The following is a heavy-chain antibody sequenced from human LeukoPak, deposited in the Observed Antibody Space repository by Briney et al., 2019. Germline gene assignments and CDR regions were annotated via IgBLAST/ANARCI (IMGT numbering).Heavy chain of an antibody. CDR1: RFTSCDYY. Sequence: LSLSYAPSRFTSCDYYMSCIREAPRTPLKAVSYISSRCSTIYYAVSVKGRFTICRDNAKNSLYLQMNSLRAEDTAVYYCARARAATFIRVNYFDYWGQGTLVTVSS. D-gene: IGHD6-25*01. V-gene: IGHV3-11*01. CDR2: ISSRCSTI. CDR3: ARARAATFIRVNYFDY. J-gene: IGHJ4*02.